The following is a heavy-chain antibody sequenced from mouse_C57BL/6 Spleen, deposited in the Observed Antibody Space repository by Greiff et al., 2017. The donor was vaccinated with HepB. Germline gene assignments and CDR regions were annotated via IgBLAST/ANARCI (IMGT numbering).Heavy chain of an antibody. CDR3: ARHDGSSDDWFAY. D-gene: IGHD1-1*01. J-gene: IGHJ3*01. Sequence: EVKLVESGGGLVQPGGSLKLSCAASGFTFSDYGMAWVRQAPRKGPEWVAFISNLAYSIYYADTVTGRFTISRENAKNTLYLEMSIVRAEDTAMYYCARHDGSSDDWFAYGGQGTLVTVSA. CDR2: ISNLAYSI. CDR1: GFTFSDYG. V-gene: IGHV5-15*01.